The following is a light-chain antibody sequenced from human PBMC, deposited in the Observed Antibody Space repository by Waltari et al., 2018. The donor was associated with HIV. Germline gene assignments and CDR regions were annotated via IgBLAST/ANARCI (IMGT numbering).Light chain of an antibody. CDR1: QDIKNY. CDR3: QQSYSSPT. J-gene: IGKJ3*01. Sequence: DIQMTQSPSSLSASIGDRVTITCRASQDIKNYLNWYQHKPGKAPKILINTATTLQSGVSSRFNGSGSGTDFTLTITGLEPEDFALYFCQQSYSSPTFGPGTTVDVK. CDR2: TAT. V-gene: IGKV1-39*01.